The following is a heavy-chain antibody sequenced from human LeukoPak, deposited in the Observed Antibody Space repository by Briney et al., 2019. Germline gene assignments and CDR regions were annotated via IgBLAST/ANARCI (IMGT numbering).Heavy chain of an antibody. V-gene: IGHV3-9*01. D-gene: IGHD3-10*01. Sequence: QTGGSLRLSCAGSGFTFDDYAMHWVRQAPGKGLEWVSGINWNSGSIDYADSVKGRFIMSRDNAKNSLYLQLNSLRAEDTAIYYCAKDASTSGLQRHFHSSGQGTLVTVSS. CDR2: INWNSGSI. CDR1: GFTFDDYA. CDR3: AKDASTSGLQRHFHS. J-gene: IGHJ4*02.